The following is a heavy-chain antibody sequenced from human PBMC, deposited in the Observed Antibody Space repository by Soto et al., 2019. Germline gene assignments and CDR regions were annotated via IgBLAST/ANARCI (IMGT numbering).Heavy chain of an antibody. V-gene: IGHV1-18*04. J-gene: IGHJ6*02. CDR2: ISAYNGNT. Sequence: GASVKVSCKASGYTFTSYGISWVRQAPGQGLEWMGWISAYNGNTNYAQKLQGRVTMTTDTSTSTAYMELRSLRSDDTAVYYCARDMRSSSRGYYYGMDVWGQGTTVTVSS. D-gene: IGHD6-6*01. CDR1: GYTFTSYG. CDR3: ARDMRSSSRGYYYGMDV.